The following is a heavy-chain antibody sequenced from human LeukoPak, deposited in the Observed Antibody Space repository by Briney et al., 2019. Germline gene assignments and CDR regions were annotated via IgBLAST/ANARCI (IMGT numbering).Heavy chain of an antibody. CDR3: AKDTGYDILTGSNAFDI. V-gene: IGHV3-9*01. Sequence: GGSLRLSCAASGFTFDDYAMHWVRQAPGKGLEWVSGISWNSGSIGYADSVKGRFTISRDNAKSSLYLQMNSLRAEDTALYYCAKDTGYDILTGSNAFDIWGQGTMVTVTS. J-gene: IGHJ3*02. D-gene: IGHD3-9*01. CDR1: GFTFDDYA. CDR2: ISWNSGSI.